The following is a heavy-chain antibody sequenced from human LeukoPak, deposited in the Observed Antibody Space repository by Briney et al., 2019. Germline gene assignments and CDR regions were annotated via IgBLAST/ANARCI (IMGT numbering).Heavy chain of an antibody. D-gene: IGHD3-22*01. Sequence: GGSLRLPCAASGFTFSSYAMSWVRQAPGKGLEWVSAISGSGGSTYYADSVKGRFTISRDNSKNTLYLQMNSLRAEDTAVYYCAKDWITMIVVVNTIAFDIWGQGTMVTVSS. CDR2: ISGSGGST. CDR3: AKDWITMIVVVNTIAFDI. J-gene: IGHJ3*02. CDR1: GFTFSSYA. V-gene: IGHV3-23*01.